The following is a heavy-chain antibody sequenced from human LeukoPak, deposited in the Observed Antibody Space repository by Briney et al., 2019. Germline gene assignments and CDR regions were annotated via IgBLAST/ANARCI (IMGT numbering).Heavy chain of an antibody. D-gene: IGHD6-6*01. J-gene: IGHJ4*02. CDR3: ARRAYSSSSFDY. CDR2: IYYSGRT. Sequence: ETLSLTCTVSGGSIRSAKHFWGWIRQPPGRGLEWIGIIYYSGRTYFNPSLKSRVTIGVDTSKNQFSLKLRSVTAADTAVYYCARRAYSSSSFDYWGQGTLVTVSS. CDR1: GGSIRSAKHF. V-gene: IGHV4-39*01.